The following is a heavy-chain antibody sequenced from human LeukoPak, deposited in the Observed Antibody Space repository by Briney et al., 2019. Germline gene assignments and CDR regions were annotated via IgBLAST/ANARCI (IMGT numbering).Heavy chain of an antibody. CDR2: IDTYSGKT. V-gene: IGHV1-18*01. D-gene: IGHD6-13*01. J-gene: IGHJ5*02. CDR3: ARDRGIAEDDSFDP. Sequence: ASVKVSCKASGYTYTTDGISWVRQAPGQGLEWMGWIDTYSGKTNYAQKFRGRVTMTSDISTSTAYMELRSLRSDDTAVYYCARDRGIAEDDSFDPWGQGTLVTVSA. CDR1: GYTYTTDG.